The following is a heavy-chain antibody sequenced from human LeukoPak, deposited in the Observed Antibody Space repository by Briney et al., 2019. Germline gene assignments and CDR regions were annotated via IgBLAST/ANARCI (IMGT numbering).Heavy chain of an antibody. D-gene: IGHD6-13*01. Sequence: ASVKVSCKASGGTFSSYAISWVRQAPGQGLEWMGGIIPIFGTANYAQKFQGRVTITADESTSTAYMELSSLRSDDTAVYYCARDGRQGSSSWYTGAFYYYYYMDVWGKETTVTISS. CDR2: IIPIFGTA. J-gene: IGHJ6*03. CDR1: GGTFSSYA. V-gene: IGHV1-69*13. CDR3: ARDGRQGSSSWYTGAFYYYYYMDV.